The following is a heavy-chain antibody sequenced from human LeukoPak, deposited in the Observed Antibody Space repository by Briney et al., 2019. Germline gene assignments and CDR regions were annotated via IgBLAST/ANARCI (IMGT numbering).Heavy chain of an antibody. J-gene: IGHJ4*02. CDR1: GYTFTGYY. V-gene: IGHV1-2*02. Sequence: GASVKVSCKASGYTFTGYYMHWVRQAPGQGLEWMGWINPNSGGTNYAQKFQGRVTMTRDTSISTAYMELSRLRSDDTAVYYCAREDIAAAANFDYWGQGTLVTVSS. CDR3: AREDIAAAANFDY. D-gene: IGHD6-13*01. CDR2: INPNSGGT.